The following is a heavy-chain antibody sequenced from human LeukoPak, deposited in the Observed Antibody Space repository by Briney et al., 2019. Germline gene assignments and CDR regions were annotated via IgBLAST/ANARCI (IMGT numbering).Heavy chain of an antibody. CDR2: IRYDGSNK. J-gene: IGHJ6*02. Sequence: GGSLRLSYAASGFTFSSYGMHWVRQAPGKGPEWVAFIRYDGSNKYYADSVKGRFTISRDNSKNTLYLQMNSLRAEDTAVYYCARDHEEGNYGMDVWGQGTTVTVSS. CDR3: ARDHEEGNYGMDV. D-gene: IGHD3-10*01. V-gene: IGHV3-30*02. CDR1: GFTFSSYG.